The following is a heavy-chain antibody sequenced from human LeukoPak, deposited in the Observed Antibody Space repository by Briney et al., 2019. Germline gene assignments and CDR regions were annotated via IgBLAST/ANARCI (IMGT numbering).Heavy chain of an antibody. Sequence: ASVNVSCTASGYTFTSNYIHWVRQAPGQGLEWMGMIYPRDGSTSYAQKFQGRVTVTRDTSTSTVHMELSGLRSEDTAVYYCARDQEGFDYWGQGTLVTVSS. CDR3: ARDQEGFDY. J-gene: IGHJ4*02. CDR1: GYTFTSNY. V-gene: IGHV1-46*01. CDR2: IYPRDGST.